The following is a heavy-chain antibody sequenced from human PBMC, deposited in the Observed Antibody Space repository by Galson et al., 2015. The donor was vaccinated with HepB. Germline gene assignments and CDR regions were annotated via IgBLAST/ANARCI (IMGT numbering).Heavy chain of an antibody. CDR1: GFTFSSYE. V-gene: IGHV3-48*03. Sequence: SLRLSCAASGFTFSSYEMNWVRQAPGKGLEWVSYISSNGSTIYYADSVKGRFTISRDNAKNSLYLQMNSLRAEDTAVYYCARGVDGYSSGWRPYYYGMDVWGQGTTVTVSS. D-gene: IGHD6-19*01. CDR2: ISSNGSTI. CDR3: ARGVDGYSSGWRPYYYGMDV. J-gene: IGHJ6*02.